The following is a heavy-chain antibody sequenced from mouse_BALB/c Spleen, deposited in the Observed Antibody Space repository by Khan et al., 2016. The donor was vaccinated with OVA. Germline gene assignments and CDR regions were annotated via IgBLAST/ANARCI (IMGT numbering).Heavy chain of an antibody. V-gene: IGHV1-4*01. CDR2: INPSNYYT. CDR1: GYTFTSYT. J-gene: IGHJ3*01. Sequence: QVQLQQSGAELARPGASVKMSCKASGYTFTSYTMHWVRQRPGQAPEWIGHINPSNYYTNYNQNFKDKATLIVDKSSSTADMQLSSLTSEDSAVYYCVGEGAYHRSDGWCAYWGQGTLVTVSA. D-gene: IGHD2-14*01. CDR3: VGEGAYHRSDGWCAY.